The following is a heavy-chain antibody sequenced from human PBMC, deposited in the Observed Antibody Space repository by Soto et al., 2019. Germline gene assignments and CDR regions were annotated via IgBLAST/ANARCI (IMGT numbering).Heavy chain of an antibody. D-gene: IGHD3-10*01. CDR2: INPNSGGT. J-gene: IGHJ5*02. CDR1: GYTFTGYY. V-gene: IGHV1-2*04. Sequence: ASVKVSCKASGYTFTGYYMHWVRQAPGQGLEWMGWINPNSGGTNYAQKFQGWVTMTRDTSISTAYMELSRLRSDDTAVYYCARGSMTMVRGVIPLNWFDPWGQGTLVTVSS. CDR3: ARGSMTMVRGVIPLNWFDP.